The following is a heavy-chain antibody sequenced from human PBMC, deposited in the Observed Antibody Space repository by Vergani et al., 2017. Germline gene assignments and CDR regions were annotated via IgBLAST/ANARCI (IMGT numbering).Heavy chain of an antibody. CDR3: AKGEPTEYYDSSGSSNWFDP. D-gene: IGHD3-22*01. CDR2: ISGSGGST. Sequence: EVQLLESGGGLVQPGGSLRLSCAASGFTFSSYAMSWVRQAPEKGLEWVSTISGSGGSTYYADSVKGRFTISSDNFKNTLYLQMNSLRAEDTAVYYCAKGEPTEYYDSSGSSNWFDPWGQGTLVTVSS. CDR1: GFTFSSYA. V-gene: IGHV3-23*01. J-gene: IGHJ5*02.